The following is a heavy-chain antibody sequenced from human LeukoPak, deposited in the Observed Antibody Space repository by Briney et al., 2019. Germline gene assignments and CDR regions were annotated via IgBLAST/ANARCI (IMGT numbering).Heavy chain of an antibody. CDR2: IKQDESEK. CDR3: ARVNDYDSGSLYRPIDY. Sequence: GGSLRLSCAASPFTFSSYGMHWVRQAPGKGLEWVANIKQDESEKNYVDSVKGRFTISRDNVKNSLYLQMNSLRAEDTAVYSCARVNDYDSGSLYRPIDYWGQGTLVTVSS. CDR1: PFTFSSYG. V-gene: IGHV3-7*01. J-gene: IGHJ4*02. D-gene: IGHD3-10*01.